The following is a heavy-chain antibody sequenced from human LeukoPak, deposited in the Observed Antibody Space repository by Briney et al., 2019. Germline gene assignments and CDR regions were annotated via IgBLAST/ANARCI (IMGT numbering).Heavy chain of an antibody. V-gene: IGHV4-39*07. CDR1: GGSISSSSYY. D-gene: IGHD5-24*01. CDR2: IYYSGST. CDR3: AKRVRSLDPWLQFSWGSDY. Sequence: PSETLSLTCTVSGGSISSSSYYWGWIRQPPGKGLEWIGSIYYSGSTYYNPSLKSRVTISVDTSKNQFSLKLSSVTAADTAVYYCAKRVRSLDPWLQFSWGSDYWGQGTLVTVSS. J-gene: IGHJ4*02.